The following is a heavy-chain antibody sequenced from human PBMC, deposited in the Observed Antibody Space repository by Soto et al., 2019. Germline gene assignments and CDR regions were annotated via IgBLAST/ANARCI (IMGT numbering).Heavy chain of an antibody. CDR3: ARTRTYYDFWSGSRYGMDV. D-gene: IGHD3-3*01. V-gene: IGHV1-2*02. J-gene: IGHJ6*02. Sequence: SVKVSCKASGYTFTGYYMHWLRQAPGQGLEWMGWINPNSGGTNYAQKFQGRVTMTRDTSISTAYMELSRLRSDDTAVYYCARTRTYYDFWSGSRYGMDVWGQGTTVTVSS. CDR1: GYTFTGYY. CDR2: INPNSGGT.